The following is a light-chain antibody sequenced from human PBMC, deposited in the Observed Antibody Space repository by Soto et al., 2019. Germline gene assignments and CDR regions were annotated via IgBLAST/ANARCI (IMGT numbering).Light chain of an antibody. J-gene: IGLJ1*01. Sequence: QSVLTQPPSVSGAPGQRVTISCTGSSSNIGAGYDVHWYQQLPGTAPKLLIYGNSNRPSGVPDRFSGSKPGTSASLAITGLQAEDEADYYCQSYDSSLSGLDVFGTGTKLTVL. CDR1: SSNIGAGYD. CDR3: QSYDSSLSGLDV. V-gene: IGLV1-40*01. CDR2: GNS.